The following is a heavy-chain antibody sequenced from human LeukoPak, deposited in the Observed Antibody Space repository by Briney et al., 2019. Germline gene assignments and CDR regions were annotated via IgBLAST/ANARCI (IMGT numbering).Heavy chain of an antibody. J-gene: IGHJ4*02. CDR3: AKDHGSNVYDPFDY. CDR1: GFNFRSHA. D-gene: IGHD4/OR15-4a*01. Sequence: GESLRLSCAASGFNFRSHAMSWVRQAPGKGLEWVSVISNGGAGTYYADSVKGRLTISRDNSKSTLYLQMSSLRAEDTAVYYCAKDHGSNVYDPFDYWGQGTLVTVSS. CDR2: ISNGGAGT. V-gene: IGHV3-23*01.